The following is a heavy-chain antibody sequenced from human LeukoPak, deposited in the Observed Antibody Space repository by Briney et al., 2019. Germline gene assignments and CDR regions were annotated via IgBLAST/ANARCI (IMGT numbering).Heavy chain of an antibody. CDR1: GVSISSSNSY. J-gene: IGHJ4*02. CDR3: ARQTGSGLFILP. CDR2: IYYSGNT. V-gene: IGHV4-39*01. Sequence: PSETLSLTCTVSGVSISSSNSYWGWIRQPPGRGLEWIGSIYYSGNTYYNASLKSQVSISIDTFKNQFSLRLTSVTAADTAVYYCARQTGSGLFILPGGQGTLVTVSS. D-gene: IGHD3/OR15-3a*01.